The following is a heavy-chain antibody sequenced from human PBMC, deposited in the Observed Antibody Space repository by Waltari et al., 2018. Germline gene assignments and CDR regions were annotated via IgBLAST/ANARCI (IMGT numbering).Heavy chain of an antibody. CDR1: GSTSTSYD. CDR2: MNPNSGNT. D-gene: IGHD6-19*01. Sequence: QFQLVQSGAEVKKPGASVKFSCKASGSTSTSYDINWVRQATGQGLEWMGWMNPNSGNTGYAQKFQGRVTMTRNTSISTAYMELSSLRSEDTAVYYCARGIAVAGDDAFDIWGQGTMVTVSS. CDR3: ARGIAVAGDDAFDI. J-gene: IGHJ3*02. V-gene: IGHV1-8*01.